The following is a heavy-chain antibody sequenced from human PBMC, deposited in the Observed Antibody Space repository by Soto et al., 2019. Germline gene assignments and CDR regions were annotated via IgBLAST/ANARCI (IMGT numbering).Heavy chain of an antibody. D-gene: IGHD1-1*01. CDR3: ALDGDGYNYPTEYFQH. CDR2: IIPIFGTA. Sequence: QVQLVQSGAEVKKPGSSVKVSCKASGGTFSSYAISWVRQAPGQGLEWMGGIIPIFGTANYAQKFQGRVTLTADESTSTAYMELSSLRSEDTAVYYCALDGDGYNYPTEYFQHWGQGTLVTVSS. V-gene: IGHV1-69*12. CDR1: GGTFSSYA. J-gene: IGHJ1*01.